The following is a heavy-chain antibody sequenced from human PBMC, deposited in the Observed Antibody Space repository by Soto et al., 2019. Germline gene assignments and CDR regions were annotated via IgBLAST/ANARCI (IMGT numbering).Heavy chain of an antibody. CDR3: ARENIVVVVAAMDAFDI. J-gene: IGHJ3*02. Sequence: QVQLQQSGPGLVKPSQTLSLTCAISGDSVSSNSAAWNGIRQSPSRGLEWLGRTYYRSKWYNDYAVSVKSRITINPDTSKNQFSLQLNSVTPEDTAVYYCARENIVVVVAAMDAFDIWGQGTMVTVSS. CDR1: GDSVSSNSAA. V-gene: IGHV6-1*01. D-gene: IGHD2-15*01. CDR2: TYYRSKWYN.